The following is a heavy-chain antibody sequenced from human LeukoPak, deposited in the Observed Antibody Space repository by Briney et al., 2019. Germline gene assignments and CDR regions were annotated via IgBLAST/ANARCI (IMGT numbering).Heavy chain of an antibody. D-gene: IGHD3-22*01. J-gene: IGHJ4*02. V-gene: IGHV4-59*08. Sequence: PSETLSLTCTVSGGSISRNYWSWIRQPPGKGLERIGYISYSGSTNYNPSLKSRVTISVDTSKNQFSVKLSSVTAADAAMYYCARHLYESRGQTSFDYWGQGTLVTVSS. CDR3: ARHLYESRGQTSFDY. CDR2: ISYSGST. CDR1: GGSISRNY.